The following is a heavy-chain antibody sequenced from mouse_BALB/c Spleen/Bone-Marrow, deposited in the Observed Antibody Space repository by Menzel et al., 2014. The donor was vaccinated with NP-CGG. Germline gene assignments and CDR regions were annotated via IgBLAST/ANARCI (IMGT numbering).Heavy chain of an antibody. CDR1: GFNIKDTY. D-gene: IGHD1-1*01. CDR3: ASYYYGSSSFAY. J-gene: IGHJ3*01. CDR2: IDPANGNT. V-gene: IGHV14-3*02. Sequence: EVHLVESGAELVKPGASVKLSCTASGFNIKDTYMHWVKQRPEQGLEWIGRIDPANGNTKYDPKFQGKATIIADTSSNTAYLQLSSQTSEDTAVYYCASYYYGSSSFAYWGQGTLVTVSA.